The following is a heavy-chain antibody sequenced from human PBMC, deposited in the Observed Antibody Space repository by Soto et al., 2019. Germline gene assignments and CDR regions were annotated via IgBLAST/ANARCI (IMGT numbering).Heavy chain of an antibody. CDR2: IKFDGSVK. J-gene: IGHJ4*02. Sequence: GGSLRLSCAASVFTFSDYCMSWVRQAPGKGPEWVANIKFDGSVKQYVDSVRGRFTISRDNSRNSLFLQMNSLRAGDTAVYYCVKDGGYCSSTTCYSPRNHYFDSWGQGTLVTVSS. V-gene: IGHV3-7*03. D-gene: IGHD2-2*01. CDR3: VKDGGYCSSTTCYSPRNHYFDS. CDR1: VFTFSDYC.